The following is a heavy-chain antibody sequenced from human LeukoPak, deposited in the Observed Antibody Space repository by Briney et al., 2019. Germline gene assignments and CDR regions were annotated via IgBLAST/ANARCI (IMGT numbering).Heavy chain of an antibody. CDR1: GYSFTSYL. V-gene: IGHV5-51*01. CDR3: ARHRAVAGDFDY. J-gene: IGHJ4*02. CDR2: IYPGDSDT. Sequence: GESLKISCKGSGYSFTSYLIGWVRQMPGKGLEWRGIIYPGDSDTRYSPSFQGQVTISADKSISTAYVQWRSLQASDTAMYYCARHRAVAGDFDYWGQGTLVTVSS. D-gene: IGHD6-19*01.